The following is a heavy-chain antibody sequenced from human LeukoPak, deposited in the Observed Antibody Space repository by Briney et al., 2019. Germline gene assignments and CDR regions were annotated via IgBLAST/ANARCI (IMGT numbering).Heavy chain of an antibody. CDR2: IKQDGSEK. CDR1: GFTFSSYW. V-gene: IGHV3-7*01. J-gene: IGHJ4*02. Sequence: GGSPRLSCAASGFTFSSYWMSWVRQAPGKGLEWVANIKQDGSEKYYVDSVKGRFTISRGNAKNSLYLQMNSLRAEDTAVYYCARGAAAGSFCFDYWGQGTLVTVSS. D-gene: IGHD6-13*01. CDR3: ARGAAAGSFCFDY.